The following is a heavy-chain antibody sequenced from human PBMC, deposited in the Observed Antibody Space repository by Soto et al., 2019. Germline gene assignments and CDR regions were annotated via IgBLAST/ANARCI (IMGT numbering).Heavy chain of an antibody. V-gene: IGHV4-38-2*02. CDR1: GFAISRGYY. CDR2: IYPSVSS. J-gene: IGHJ4*02. CDR3: AREKVGTTFFDN. D-gene: IGHD1-1*01. Sequence: SETLSLTCNVSGFAISRGYYWSFVRQTPGKGLEWIGSIYPSVSSYHNPSLETRLTLSIDTSKNQFTLKLASVTAADTALYYCAREKVGTTFFDNWGQGTQVTVSS.